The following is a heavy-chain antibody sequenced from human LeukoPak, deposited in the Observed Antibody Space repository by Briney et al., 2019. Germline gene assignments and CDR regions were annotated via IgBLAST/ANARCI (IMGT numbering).Heavy chain of an antibody. CDR3: AKDRSDYDYVWGSYRYTTFDY. CDR2: ISGSGGST. CDR1: GFTFSSYA. V-gene: IGHV3-23*01. D-gene: IGHD3-16*02. Sequence: GGSLRLSCAASGFTFSSYAMSWVRQAPGKGLEWVSAISGSGGSTYYADSVKGRFTISRDNSKNTLYLQMNSLRAEDTAVYYCAKDRSDYDYVWGSYRYTTFDYWGQGTLVTVSS. J-gene: IGHJ4*02.